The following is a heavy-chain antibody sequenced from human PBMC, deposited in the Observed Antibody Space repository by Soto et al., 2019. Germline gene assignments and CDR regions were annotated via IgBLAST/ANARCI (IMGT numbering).Heavy chain of an antibody. V-gene: IGHV1-69*06. Sequence: QVLLVQSGAEVKKPGSSVKVSCKLSGATFSSYAMSWVRQAPGQGLEWIGWIIPFFGTPNYAQKFQGRVTITADTSTATSYMELSSLRSDDTAVYYCARDKGAYYSHLVYWGQGTLVTVSS. CDR1: GATFSSYA. CDR2: IIPFFGTP. J-gene: IGHJ4*02. CDR3: ARDKGAYYSHLVY. D-gene: IGHD3-22*01.